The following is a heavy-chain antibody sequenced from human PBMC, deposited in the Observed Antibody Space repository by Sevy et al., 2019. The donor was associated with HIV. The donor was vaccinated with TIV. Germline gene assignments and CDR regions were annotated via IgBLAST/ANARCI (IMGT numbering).Heavy chain of an antibody. D-gene: IGHD1-26*01. V-gene: IGHV3-7*01. CDR1: GFIFSTYW. J-gene: IGHJ4*02. Sequence: GGSLRLSCAASGFIFSTYWMSWVRQAPGKGLEWVANIKEDGSEKCYVVSVKGRFTISRDNAKKSLYLQMGSLRAEDTAVYYCARGGKYPGYWGQGTLVTVSS. CDR3: ARGGKYPGY. CDR2: IKEDGSEK.